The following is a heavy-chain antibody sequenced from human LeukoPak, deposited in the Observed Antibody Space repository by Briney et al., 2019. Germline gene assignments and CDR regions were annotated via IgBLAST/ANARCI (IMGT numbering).Heavy chain of an antibody. CDR3: ARVGWLRGFDY. J-gene: IGHJ4*02. Sequence: PGGSLRLSCAASGSSFSSYEMNWVRQAPGKGLEWVSYISSSGSTLFYADSVKGRFTISRDNAKNSLYLQMNSLRAEDTAVYYCARVGWLRGFDYWGQGTLVTVSS. CDR1: GSSFSSYE. CDR2: ISSSGSTL. V-gene: IGHV3-48*03. D-gene: IGHD5-12*01.